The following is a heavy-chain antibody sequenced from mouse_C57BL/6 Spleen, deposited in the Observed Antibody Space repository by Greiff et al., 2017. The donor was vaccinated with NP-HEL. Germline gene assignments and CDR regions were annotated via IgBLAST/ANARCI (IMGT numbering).Heavy chain of an antibody. D-gene: IGHD2-4*01. Sequence: QVQLKESGPELVKPGASVKISCKASGYAFSSSWMNWVKQRPGKGLEWIGRIYPGDGDTNYNGKFKGKATLTADKSSSTAYMQLSGRTSEDSAVYFCARYDDYEGAGFAYWGQGTLVTVSA. J-gene: IGHJ3*01. CDR1: GYAFSSSW. CDR2: IYPGDGDT. CDR3: ARYDDYEGAGFAY. V-gene: IGHV1-82*01.